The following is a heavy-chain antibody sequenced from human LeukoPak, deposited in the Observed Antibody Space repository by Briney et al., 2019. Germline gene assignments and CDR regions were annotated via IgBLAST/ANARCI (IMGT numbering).Heavy chain of an antibody. CDR3: ARGDWNFAFDI. Sequence: SETLSLTCTVSGGSISSYYWSWIRQPPGKGLEWIGYIYYSGSTNYNPSLKSRVTISVDTSKNQFSLKLSSVTAADTAVYYCARGDWNFAFDIWGQGTMVTVSS. J-gene: IGHJ3*02. CDR2: IYYSGST. V-gene: IGHV4-59*01. CDR1: GGSISSYY. D-gene: IGHD1-7*01.